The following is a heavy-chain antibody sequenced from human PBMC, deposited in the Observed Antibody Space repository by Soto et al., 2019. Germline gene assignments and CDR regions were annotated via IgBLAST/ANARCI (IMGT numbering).Heavy chain of an antibody. CDR2: ISSGSSTI. CDR3: TKSAYMDV. Sequence: PGGSLRLSCAASGFPFSTYSMNWVRQAPGKGLEWVSYISSGSSTIYYADSVKGRFTISRDNAKNSLYLQMDSLRAEDTAVYYATKSAYMDVWGTGTTVNVS. D-gene: IGHD1-26*01. J-gene: IGHJ6*03. V-gene: IGHV3-48*04. CDR1: GFPFSTYS.